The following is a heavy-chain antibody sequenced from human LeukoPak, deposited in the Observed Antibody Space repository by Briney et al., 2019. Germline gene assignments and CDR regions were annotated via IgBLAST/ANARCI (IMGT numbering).Heavy chain of an antibody. CDR3: ATIATAGTT. J-gene: IGHJ5*02. D-gene: IGHD6-13*01. Sequence: KPSETLSLTCTVTGGSISNYYWSWIRQPPGKGLEWIGYIYYSGSTNYNPSLKSRVTMSLDTSKNQFSLKLSSVTAADTAVYYCATIATAGTTWGQGTLVTVSS. V-gene: IGHV4-59*01. CDR1: GGSISNYY. CDR2: IYYSGST.